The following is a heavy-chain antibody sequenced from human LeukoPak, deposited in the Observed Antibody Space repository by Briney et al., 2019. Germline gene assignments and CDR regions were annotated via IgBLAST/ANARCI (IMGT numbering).Heavy chain of an antibody. CDR1: GFTFVGYA. Sequence: PGGSLRLSCATSGFTFVGYAMSWVRQAPGKGLEWVSGVSGSDGSSHYADSVKGRFTISVDNSKNTLHLQMNSLRAEDTAVYYCAKGGLGGYNAVFDHWGQGTLVTVSS. CDR2: VSGSDGSS. J-gene: IGHJ4*02. V-gene: IGHV3-23*01. D-gene: IGHD5-24*01. CDR3: AKGGLGGYNAVFDH.